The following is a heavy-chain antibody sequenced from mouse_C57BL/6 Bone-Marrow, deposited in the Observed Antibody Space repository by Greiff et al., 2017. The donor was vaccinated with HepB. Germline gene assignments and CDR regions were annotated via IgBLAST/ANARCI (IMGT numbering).Heavy chain of an antibody. CDR3: AREVDYPTYAMDY. CDR1: GYAFTNYL. V-gene: IGHV1-54*01. CDR2: INPGSGGT. Sequence: QVQLKESGAELVRPGTSVKVSCKASGYAFTNYLIEWVKQRPGQGLEWIGVINPGSGGTNYNEKFKGKATLTADKSSSTAYMQLSSLASEDSAVYFCAREVDYPTYAMDYWGQGTSVTVSS. D-gene: IGHD2-4*01. J-gene: IGHJ4*01.